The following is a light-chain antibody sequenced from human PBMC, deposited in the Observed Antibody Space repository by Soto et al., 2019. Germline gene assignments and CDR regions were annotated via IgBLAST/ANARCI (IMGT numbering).Light chain of an antibody. CDR2: DVS. CDR1: SSDVGAYHS. Sequence: QSTLTQHACVSGSPGQSITISCTGTSSDVGAYHSVSWYQQHPGKAPKLIIFDVSNRPSGVSNRFSGSKSGNTASLTISGLQAEDEADYYCSSFTDTGTVMFGGGTKLTVL. CDR3: SSFTDTGTVM. V-gene: IGLV2-14*03. J-gene: IGLJ3*02.